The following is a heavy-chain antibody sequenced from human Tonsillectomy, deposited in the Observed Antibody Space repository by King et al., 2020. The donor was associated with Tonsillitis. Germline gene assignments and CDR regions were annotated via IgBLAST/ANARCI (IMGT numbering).Heavy chain of an antibody. CDR3: AGPSIVVVPAAIGAYYYGMDV. CDR1: GYTFTGYY. CDR2: INPNSGGT. J-gene: IGHJ6*02. D-gene: IGHD2-2*01. Sequence: VQLVESGAEVKKPGASVKVSCKASGYTFTGYYMHWVRQAPGQGLEWMGWINPNSGGTNYAQKIQGRVTMTRDTSISTAYMELSRLRSDDTAVYYCAGPSIVVVPAAIGAYYYGMDVWGQGTTVTVSS. V-gene: IGHV1-2*02.